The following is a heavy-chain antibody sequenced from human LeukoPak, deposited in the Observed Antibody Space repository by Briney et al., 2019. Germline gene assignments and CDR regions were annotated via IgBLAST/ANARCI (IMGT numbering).Heavy chain of an antibody. J-gene: IGHJ4*02. CDR2: ISSGDSVM. CDR3: TRHLEN. CDR1: GYTSIDYT. V-gene: IGHV3-48*01. Sequence: GGSLRLSRGASGYTSIDYTMNWVRQAPGKGAEWISYISSGDSVMHYTDSVTGRFTISRDNVENSLYLQMNSLRVEDTAVYYCTRHLENWGQGPLVTVSS.